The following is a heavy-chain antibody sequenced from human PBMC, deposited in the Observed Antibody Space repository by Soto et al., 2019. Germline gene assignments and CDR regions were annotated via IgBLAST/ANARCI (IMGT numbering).Heavy chain of an antibody. CDR1: GFSFSSYW. CDR2: INSDGSST. D-gene: IGHD2-2*01. J-gene: IGHJ1*01. CDR3: AKGVPAATRYFQH. V-gene: IGHV3-74*01. Sequence: VQLVESGGGLVQPGGSLRLSCAASGFSFSSYWMHWVRHAPGKGLGWVSRINSDGSSTTYADSVKGRFTISRDNAKNTLYLQMNSLTPEDTAVYYCAKGVPAATRYFQHWGQGTLVTVSS.